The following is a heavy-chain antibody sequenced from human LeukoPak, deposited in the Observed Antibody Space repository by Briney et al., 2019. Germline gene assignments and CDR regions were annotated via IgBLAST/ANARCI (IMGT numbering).Heavy chain of an antibody. CDR2: ISYYGNNE. J-gene: IGHJ6*02. Sequence: GGSLRLSCAASGFTFSSYAMHWVRQGPGKGLEWVGTISYYGNNEYYADSVKGRFTISRDNSKNTLYLQMNSLRTEDTAAYYCARDRVQLWNYGMDVWGQGTTVTVSS. CDR3: ARDRVQLWNYGMDV. D-gene: IGHD1-1*01. CDR1: GFTFSSYA. V-gene: IGHV3-30-3*01.